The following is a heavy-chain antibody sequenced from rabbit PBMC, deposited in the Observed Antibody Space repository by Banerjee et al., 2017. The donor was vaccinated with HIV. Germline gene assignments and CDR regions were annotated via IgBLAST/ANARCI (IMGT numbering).Heavy chain of an antibody. J-gene: IGHJ4*01. CDR3: ARDGYAGYAGYGYATGYYFNL. D-gene: IGHD6-1*01. V-gene: IGHV1S7*01. CDR2: IYTGSGST. CDR1: GFDFSSYY. Sequence: QSLEESGGGLVQPEGSLKLSCKASGFDFSSYYMSWVRQAPGKGLEWIGCIYTGSGSTYYASWVNGRFTISSDNAQNTVDLQMNSLTAADTATYFCARDGYAGYAGYGYATGYYFNLWGPGTLVTVS.